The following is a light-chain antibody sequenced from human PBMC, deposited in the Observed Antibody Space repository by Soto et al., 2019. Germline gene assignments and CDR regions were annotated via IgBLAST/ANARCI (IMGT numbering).Light chain of an antibody. J-gene: IGKJ1*01. Sequence: DIQMTQSPSTLSASVGDRVTITCRASESMSNCLAWYQQKPGKAPKLLISGASSLQSGVPSRFSGGGSGTEFTLTISSLQSEDIATYYCQQYNTYPWTFGQGTKVDIK. CDR1: ESMSNC. CDR2: GAS. CDR3: QQYNTYPWT. V-gene: IGKV1-5*01.